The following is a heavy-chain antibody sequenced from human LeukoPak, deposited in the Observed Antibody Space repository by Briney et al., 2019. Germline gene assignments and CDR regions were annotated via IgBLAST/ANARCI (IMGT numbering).Heavy chain of an antibody. CDR3: ARGSFRDYVWGSYPYTEGAFDI. V-gene: IGHV4-59*01. J-gene: IGHJ3*02. D-gene: IGHD3-16*01. CDR1: GGSISSYY. CDR2: IYYSGST. Sequence: SETLSLTCTVSGGSISSYYWSWIRQPPGKGLEWIGYIYYSGSTNYNPSLKSRVTISVDTSKNQFSLKLSSVTAADTAVYYCARGSFRDYVWGSYPYTEGAFDIRGQGTMVTVSS.